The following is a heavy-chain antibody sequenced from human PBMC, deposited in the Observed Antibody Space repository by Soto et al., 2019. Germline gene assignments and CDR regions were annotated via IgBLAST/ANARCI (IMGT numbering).Heavy chain of an antibody. CDR1: GGSISSYY. J-gene: IGHJ4*02. CDR3: ARGELSPGGFDY. D-gene: IGHD1-26*01. V-gene: IGHV4-59*12. Sequence: SETLSLTCTVSGGSISSYYWSWIRQPPGKGLEWIGYIYYSGSTNYNPSLKSRVTISVDTSKNQFSLKLSSVTAADTAVYYCARGELSPGGFDYWGQGTLVTVSS. CDR2: IYYSGST.